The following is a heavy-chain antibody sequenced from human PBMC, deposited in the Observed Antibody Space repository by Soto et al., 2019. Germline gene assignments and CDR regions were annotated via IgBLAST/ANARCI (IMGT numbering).Heavy chain of an antibody. CDR3: ARYDSSGYYWPYYYYGMDV. CDR1: GFTLTSSA. D-gene: IGHD3-22*01. J-gene: IGHJ6*02. V-gene: IGHV1-58*01. CDR2: IVVGSGNT. Sequence: SVKVSCKASGFTLTSSALQWVHQARGQRREWIGWIVVGSGNTNYAQKYQERVTITRDMSTSTAYMELNSLRAEDTAVYYCARYDSSGYYWPYYYYGMDVWGQGTTVTVSS.